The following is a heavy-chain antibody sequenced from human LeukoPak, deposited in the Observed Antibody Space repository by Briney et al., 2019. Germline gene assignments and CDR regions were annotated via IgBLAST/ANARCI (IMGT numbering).Heavy chain of an antibody. CDR2: ISSSSSYI. D-gene: IGHD6-13*01. V-gene: IGHV3-21*01. J-gene: IGHJ6*03. Sequence: GGSLRLSCAASGFTFSSYSMNWVRQAPGKGLEWVSSISSSSSYIYYADSVKGRFTISRDNAKNSLYLQMNSLRAEDTAVYYCARTTYSSSWYLRYYMDVWGKGTTVTVSS. CDR1: GFTFSSYS. CDR3: ARTTYSSSWYLRYYMDV.